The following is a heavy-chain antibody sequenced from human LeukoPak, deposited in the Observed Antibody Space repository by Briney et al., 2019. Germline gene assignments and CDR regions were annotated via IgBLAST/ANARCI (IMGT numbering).Heavy chain of an antibody. D-gene: IGHD4-23*01. CDR3: ARHYGGNPDLFDY. CDR1: DDSFSSHY. Sequence: SETLSLTCAVSDDSFSSHYWTWIRQPPGKGLEWIGYISYIGSTNYNPSLKSRVTISVDTSKNQFSLKLSSVTAADTAVYYCARHYGGNPDLFDYWGQGTLVTVSS. J-gene: IGHJ4*02. V-gene: IGHV4-59*08. CDR2: ISYIGST.